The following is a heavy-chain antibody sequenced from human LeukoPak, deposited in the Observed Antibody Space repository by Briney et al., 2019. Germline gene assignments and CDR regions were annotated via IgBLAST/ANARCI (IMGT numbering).Heavy chain of an antibody. CDR2: ISPSNGDT. CDR1: GYTFTSYS. CDR3: ARDSGWELRHFFFDD. D-gene: IGHD4-23*01. Sequence: ASVKVSCKASGYTFTSYSINWVRRAPGQGLEWMGWISPSNGDTSYAQKVRDRVTMTTDTSTRTVYMELRSLGSDDTAIYYCARDSGWELRHFFFDDWGQGTLVTVSS. V-gene: IGHV1-18*04. J-gene: IGHJ4*02.